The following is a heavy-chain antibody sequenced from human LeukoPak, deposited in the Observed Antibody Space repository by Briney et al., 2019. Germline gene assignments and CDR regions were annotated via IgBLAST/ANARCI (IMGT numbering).Heavy chain of an antibody. J-gene: IGHJ4*02. CDR2: ISGRGGST. Sequence: PGGSLRLSCAASGFTFSKYAMSWVRQAPGKGLEWVSAISGRGGSTNYADSVKGRFTISRDNSKNTLYLQMNSLRAEDTAVYYCAKDSSLYYSDYWGQGTLVTVSS. V-gene: IGHV3-23*01. CDR1: GFTFSKYA. CDR3: AKDSSLYYSDY.